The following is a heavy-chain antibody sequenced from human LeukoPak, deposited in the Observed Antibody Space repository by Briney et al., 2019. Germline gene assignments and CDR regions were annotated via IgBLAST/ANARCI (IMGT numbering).Heavy chain of an antibody. CDR2: IWYDGSNK. J-gene: IGHJ4*02. CDR3: ARSITMIVVGTVGY. V-gene: IGHV3-33*01. D-gene: IGHD3-22*01. CDR1: GFTFSSYG. Sequence: AGGSLRLSCAASGFTFSSYGMHWVRQAPGKGLEWVAVIWYDGSNKYYADSVKGRFTISRDNSKNTLYLQMNSPRAEDTAVHYCARSITMIVVGTVGYWGQGTLVTVSS.